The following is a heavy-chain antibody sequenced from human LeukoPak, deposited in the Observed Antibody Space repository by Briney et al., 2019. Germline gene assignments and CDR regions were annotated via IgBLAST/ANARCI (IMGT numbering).Heavy chain of an antibody. CDR3: ARDQEDIVLMVYAIGGVFDP. CDR1: GGSISSYY. D-gene: IGHD2-8*01. CDR2: IYYSGST. J-gene: IGHJ5*02. Sequence: SETLSLTCTVSGGSISSYYWSWIRQPPGKGLEWIGYIYYSGSTNYNPSLKSRVTISVDTSKNQFSLKLSSVTAADTAVYYCARDQEDIVLMVYAIGGVFDPWGQGTLVTASS. V-gene: IGHV4-59*01.